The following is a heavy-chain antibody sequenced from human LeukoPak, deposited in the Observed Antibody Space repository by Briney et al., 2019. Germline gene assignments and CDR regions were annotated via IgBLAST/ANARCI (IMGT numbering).Heavy chain of an antibody. D-gene: IGHD2/OR15-2a*01. V-gene: IGHV3-21*01. CDR3: ARLSTSRPFDP. Sequence: GGSQRLSCAASGFTFSSYSMNWVRQAQGKGLEWVSSISSSSSYIYYADSVKGRFTISRDNAKNSLSLQMNSLRAEDTAVYYCARLSTSRPFDPWGQGTLVTVSS. CDR1: GFTFSSYS. CDR2: ISSSSSYI. J-gene: IGHJ5*02.